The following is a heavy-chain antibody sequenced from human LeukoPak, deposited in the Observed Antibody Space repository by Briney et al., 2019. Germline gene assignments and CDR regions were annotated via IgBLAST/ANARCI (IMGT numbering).Heavy chain of an antibody. D-gene: IGHD5-18*01. V-gene: IGHV3-74*01. Sequence: GSLRLSCAASGFTFSSYWMHWVRHTPGKGLVWVSRIKGDGSSTSYADSVKGRFTISSDNAKNTLYLQMNSLRAEDTAVYYCARDGYSFGHDFDYWGQGTLVTVSS. CDR2: IKGDGSST. J-gene: IGHJ4*02. CDR3: ARDGYSFGHDFDY. CDR1: GFTFSSYW.